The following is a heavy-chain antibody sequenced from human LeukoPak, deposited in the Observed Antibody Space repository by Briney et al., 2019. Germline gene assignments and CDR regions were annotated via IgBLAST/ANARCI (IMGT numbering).Heavy chain of an antibody. CDR1: GFTFSSYA. CDR2: ISGSGGST. Sequence: GGSLRLSCAASGFTFSSYAMSWVRQAPGKGLEWVSAISGSGGSTYYADSVKGRFTISRDNSKNTLHLQMNSLRAEDTAVYYCAKTRNYGDFVDYFDYWGQGTLVTVSS. V-gene: IGHV3-23*01. CDR3: AKTRNYGDFVDYFDY. J-gene: IGHJ4*02. D-gene: IGHD4-17*01.